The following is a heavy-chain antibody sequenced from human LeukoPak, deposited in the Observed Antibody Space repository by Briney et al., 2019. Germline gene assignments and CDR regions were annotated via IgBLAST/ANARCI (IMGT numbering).Heavy chain of an antibody. V-gene: IGHV4-4*08. CDR3: ARDSPRSDTAFGY. CDR2: IYNSGTT. D-gene: IGHD5-18*01. Sequence: PSETLSLTCTVSGGSITSYQWSWIRQPPGKGLEWIGYIYNSGTTNYNPSLKSRVTISVDTSKNQFSLNLSSVTAADTAVYYCARDSPRSDTAFGYWGQGTLVTVSS. J-gene: IGHJ4*02. CDR1: GGSITSYQ.